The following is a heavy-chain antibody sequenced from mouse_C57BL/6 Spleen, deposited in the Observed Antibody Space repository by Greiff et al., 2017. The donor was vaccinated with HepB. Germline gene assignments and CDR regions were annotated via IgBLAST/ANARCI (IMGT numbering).Heavy chain of an antibody. Sequence: VKLMESGAELVRPGASVTLSCKASGYTFTDYEMHWVKQTPVHGLEWIGAIDPETGGTAYNQKFKGKAILTADKSSSTAYMELRSLTSEDSAVYYCYDGYYFFDYWGQGTTLTVSS. CDR1: GYTFTDYE. D-gene: IGHD2-3*01. J-gene: IGHJ2*01. V-gene: IGHV1-15*01. CDR3: YDGYYFFDY. CDR2: IDPETGGT.